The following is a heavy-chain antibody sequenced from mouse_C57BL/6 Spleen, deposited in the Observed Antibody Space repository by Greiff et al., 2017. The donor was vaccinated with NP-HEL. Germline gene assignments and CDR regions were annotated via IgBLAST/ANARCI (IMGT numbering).Heavy chain of an antibody. CDR1: GYTFTSYW. V-gene: IGHV1-55*01. J-gene: IGHJ4*01. Sequence: QVQLQQPGAELVKPGASVKMSCKASGYTFTSYWITWVKQRPGQGLEWIGDIYPGSGSTNYNEKFKSKATLTVDTSSSTAYMQLSSLTSEDSAVYYCGRSGYDPYYAMDYWGQGTSVTVSS. D-gene: IGHD2-3*01. CDR2: IYPGSGST. CDR3: GRSGYDPYYAMDY.